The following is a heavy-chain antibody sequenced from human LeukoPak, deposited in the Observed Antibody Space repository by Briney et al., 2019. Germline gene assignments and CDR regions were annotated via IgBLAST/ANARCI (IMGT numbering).Heavy chain of an antibody. V-gene: IGHV3-30*03. CDR1: GFTFSSYG. Sequence: PGRSLRLSCAASGFTFSSYGMHWVRQAPGKGLEWVAVISYNGSNKYYADSVKGRFTISRGNSKNTLYLQMNSLRAEDTAVYYCVRNPMPLYDYVWGSENDYWSQGTLVTVSS. D-gene: IGHD3-16*01. CDR3: VRNPMPLYDYVWGSENDY. J-gene: IGHJ4*02. CDR2: ISYNGSNK.